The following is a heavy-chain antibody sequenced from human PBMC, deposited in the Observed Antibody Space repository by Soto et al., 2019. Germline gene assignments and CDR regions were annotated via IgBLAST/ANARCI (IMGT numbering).Heavy chain of an antibody. J-gene: IGHJ6*02. D-gene: IGHD2-2*01. Sequence: SVKVSCKASGFTFTSSAVQWVRQARGQRLEWIGWIVVGSGNTNYAQKFQERVTITREMSTSTAYMELSSLRSEDKAVYYCAADGSFPTCSSTSCYDGRPDYYYYYGMDVWGQGNTVTVSS. CDR1: GFTFTSSA. CDR2: IVVGSGNT. CDR3: AADGSFPTCSSTSCYDGRPDYYYYYGMDV. V-gene: IGHV1-58*01.